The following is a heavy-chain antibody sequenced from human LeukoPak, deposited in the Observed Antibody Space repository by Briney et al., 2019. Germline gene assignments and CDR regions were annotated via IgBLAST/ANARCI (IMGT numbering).Heavy chain of an antibody. D-gene: IGHD6-19*01. CDR3: ARGGSSGWGNWFDP. J-gene: IGHJ5*02. CDR1: GGSISSSSYC. V-gene: IGHV4-39*07. CDR2: IYFSGST. Sequence: SETLSLTCTVSGGSISSSSYCWGWIRQPPGKGLEWIGSIYFSGSTYYNPSLKSRVTISVDTSKNQFSLKLSSVTAADTAVYYCARGGSSGWGNWFDPWGQGTLVTVSS.